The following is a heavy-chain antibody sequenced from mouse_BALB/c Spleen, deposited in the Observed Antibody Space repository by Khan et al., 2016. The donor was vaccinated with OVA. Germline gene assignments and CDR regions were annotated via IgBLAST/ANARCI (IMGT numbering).Heavy chain of an antibody. J-gene: IGHJ4*01. Sequence: QMQLEESGPGLVAPSQSLSITCKISGFSLTNYGVHWVRQRPGKGLEWMVVIWTDGSKTYYSPLITRLTTCKDNYKCQAVLKMNSLQTDDTDMYLCARQPYCYYSIIDYWGQGTSVTVSS. D-gene: IGHD2-4*01. CDR2: IWTDGSK. CDR3: ARQPYCYYSIIDY. CDR1: GFSLTNYG. V-gene: IGHV2-6-1*01.